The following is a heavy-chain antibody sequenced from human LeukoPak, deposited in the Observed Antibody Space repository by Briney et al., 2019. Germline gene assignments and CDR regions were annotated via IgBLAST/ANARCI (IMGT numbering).Heavy chain of an antibody. CDR1: GFIVSSNY. CDR2: IYSGGST. V-gene: IGHV3-66*01. Sequence: GGSLRLSCAASGFIVSSNYMSWVRQAPGKGLEWVSVIYSGGSTYYADSVKGRFTISRDKSKDTFYLQINSLRVEDTAVYYCARDYGDYWGQGTLVTVSS. D-gene: IGHD4-17*01. CDR3: ARDYGDY. J-gene: IGHJ4*02.